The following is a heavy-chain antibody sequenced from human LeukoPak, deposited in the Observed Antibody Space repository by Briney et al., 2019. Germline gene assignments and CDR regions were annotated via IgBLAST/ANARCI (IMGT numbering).Heavy chain of an antibody. Sequence: GGSLRLSCAASGFTFSSYSMNWVRQAPGKGLEWVSSISSSSSYIYYADSVKGRFTISRDNAKNSLYLQMNSLRAEDTALYYCAKGSPSSWYISDSDYWGQGTLVTVSS. CDR3: AKGSPSSWYISDSDY. CDR2: ISSSSSYI. V-gene: IGHV3-21*04. CDR1: GFTFSSYS. J-gene: IGHJ4*02. D-gene: IGHD6-13*01.